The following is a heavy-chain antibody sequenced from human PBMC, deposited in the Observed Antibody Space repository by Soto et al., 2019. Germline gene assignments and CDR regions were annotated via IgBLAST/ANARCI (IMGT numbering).Heavy chain of an antibody. CDR3: TSQLIVHYQIRGGQDV. J-gene: IGHJ6*02. D-gene: IGHD6-6*01. CDR2: IIPVLTIA. CDR1: EGSFSSYT. Sequence: QVQLVQSGPEVKKPGSSVKVSCTASEGSFSSYTFSWVRQTPGQGLEWMGRIIPVLTIANYAPKFQDRVTITADKSTSTVYMELSNLISDDTAVYYCTSQLIVHYQIRGGQDVWGQGTTITVSS. V-gene: IGHV1-69*02.